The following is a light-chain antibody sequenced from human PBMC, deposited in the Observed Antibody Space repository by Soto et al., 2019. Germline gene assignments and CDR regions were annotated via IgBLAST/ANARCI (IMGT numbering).Light chain of an antibody. CDR2: DAS. CDR1: QSVDSK. J-gene: IGKJ4*01. V-gene: IGKV3D-15*01. CDR3: QKYYLRNT. Sequence: EIVMTQSPATLSVSPGERAIFSCRASQSVDSKLAWYQQKLGQAPRLLIYDASTRATGIPARFSGCGSGTEFTITSISLQSEDFSIYYHQKYYLRNTFGGGTKVEIK.